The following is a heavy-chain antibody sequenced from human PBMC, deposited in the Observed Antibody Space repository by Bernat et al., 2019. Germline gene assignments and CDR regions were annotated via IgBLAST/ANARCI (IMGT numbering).Heavy chain of an antibody. CDR2: ISYDGSK. CDR1: GFSFSSKV. J-gene: IGHJ4*02. V-gene: IGHV3-30*10. D-gene: IGHD1-1*01. Sequence: QLRLVESGGGVVQPGRSLRLSCAASGFSFSSKVMHWVRQAPGKGLEWVALISYDGSKYYTDSVKGRFTISRDNSKNTLYLQMDSLRAEDTAVYFCARDEGTIVAVLNSYFDYWGQGTLVTVSS. CDR3: ARDEGTIVAVLNSYFDY.